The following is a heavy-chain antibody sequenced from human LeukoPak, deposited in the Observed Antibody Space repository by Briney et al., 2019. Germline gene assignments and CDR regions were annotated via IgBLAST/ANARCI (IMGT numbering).Heavy chain of an antibody. J-gene: IGHJ3*02. CDR1: GFTFSNYA. CDR2: IISNGGIT. CDR3: AKLGGLIVGAGVDI. D-gene: IGHD1-26*01. Sequence: GGSLRLSCAASGFTFSNYAMSWVRQAPGKGLEWVSSIISNGGITYYADSVKGRFTVSRDNSKNTLYLQMNSLRVEDTAMYYCAKLGGLIVGAGVDIWGQGTMVTVSS. V-gene: IGHV3-23*01.